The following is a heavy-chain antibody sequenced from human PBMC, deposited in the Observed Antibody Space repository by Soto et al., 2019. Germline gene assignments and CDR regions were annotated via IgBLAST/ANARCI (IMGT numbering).Heavy chain of an antibody. V-gene: IGHV3-23*01. J-gene: IGHJ4*02. CDR2: ISGSGGST. D-gene: IGHD3-3*01. CDR1: GFTFSSYA. CDR3: AKVGDDFWSGYYRWYFDY. Sequence: GGSLRLSCAASGFTFSSYAMSWVRQAPGKGLEWVSAISGSGGSTYYADSVKDRFTISRDNSKNTLYLQMNSLRAEDTAVYYCAKVGDDFWSGYYRWYFDYWGQGTLVTVSS.